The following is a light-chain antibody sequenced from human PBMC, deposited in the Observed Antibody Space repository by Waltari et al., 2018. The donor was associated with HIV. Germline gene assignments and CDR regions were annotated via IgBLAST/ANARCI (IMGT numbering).Light chain of an antibody. J-gene: IGKJ1*01. CDR1: KSLLYRSNNKNY. CDR3: QQYYSLPWT. CDR2: QAS. Sequence: DIVMTQSPDSLPLSLGEKATIRCKSSKSLLYRSNNKNYLAWYRQRPGPPPELLIYQASTRESGVPDRFSGSGSGTDFILTITSLQADDVATYFCQQYYSLPWTFGQGTKVEIK. V-gene: IGKV4-1*01.